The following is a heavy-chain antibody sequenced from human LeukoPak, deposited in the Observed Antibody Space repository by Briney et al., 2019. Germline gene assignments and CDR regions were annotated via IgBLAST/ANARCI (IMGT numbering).Heavy chain of an antibody. CDR3: AGTYGSGTPIDN. Sequence: PSETLSLTCSVSGGSIISSDYFWGWIRQPPGKGLEWIGYIYYSGSTNYNPSLKSRVTISVDTSKNQFSLRLSSVTAADTAVYYCAGTYGSGTPIDNWGQGTLVTVSS. CDR1: GGSIISSDYF. CDR2: IYYSGST. D-gene: IGHD3-10*01. V-gene: IGHV4-61*05. J-gene: IGHJ4*02.